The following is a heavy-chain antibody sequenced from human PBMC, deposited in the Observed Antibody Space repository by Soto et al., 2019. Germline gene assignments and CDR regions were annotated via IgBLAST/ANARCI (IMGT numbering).Heavy chain of an antibody. V-gene: IGHV3-30-3*01. D-gene: IGHD3-22*01. CDR3: ARDDYSDDSGRFDY. CDR2: ILYDGSNK. J-gene: IGHJ4*02. Sequence: QVQLEEPGGGVAQPGGSLRLSCAVSAFPFSSFAMHWVRQAPDKGLEWVAKILYDGSNKYYADSVKGRFIISRDNSKNTLYLQMNSLRAEDTAVYYCARDDYSDDSGRFDYWGQGTLVTVSS. CDR1: AFPFSSFA.